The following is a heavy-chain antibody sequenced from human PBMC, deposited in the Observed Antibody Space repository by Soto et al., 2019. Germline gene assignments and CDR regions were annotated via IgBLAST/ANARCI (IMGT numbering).Heavy chain of an antibody. CDR3: ARVPKGQIWTFDY. V-gene: IGHV3-13*01. CDR1: GFTFSNYD. J-gene: IGHJ4*02. D-gene: IGHD5-18*01. CDR2: TGTAGDT. Sequence: EVQLVESGGGLVQPGGSLRLSCAASGFTFSNYDMHWVRQATGKGLEWVSATGTAGDTFYPGSVKGRFTISRENAKNSLYLQMNRLRAGDTAVYYCARVPKGQIWTFDYWGQGTLVTVSS.